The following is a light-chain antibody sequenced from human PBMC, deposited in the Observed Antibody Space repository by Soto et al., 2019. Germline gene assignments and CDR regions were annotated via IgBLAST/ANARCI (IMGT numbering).Light chain of an antibody. CDR3: SSYTSTSTPWV. CDR1: SSDVGAYKF. V-gene: IGLV2-14*01. Sequence: QSALTQPASVSGSPGQSITIFCSGTSSDVGAYKFVSWYRHHPGKAPQVMIYEVSNRPSGVSNRFSGSKSGNTASLTISGLQPEDEGDYYCSSYTSTSTPWVFGGGTKVPS. J-gene: IGLJ3*02. CDR2: EVS.